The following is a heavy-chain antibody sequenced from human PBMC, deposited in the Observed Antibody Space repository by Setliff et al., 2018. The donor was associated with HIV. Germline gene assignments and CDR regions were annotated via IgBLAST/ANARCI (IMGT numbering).Heavy chain of an antibody. CDR1: GYTFSDHY. J-gene: IGHJ4*02. CDR2: INPRSGVT. Sequence: ASVKVSCKSSGYTFSDHYIHWVRQAPGQGLQWMGWINPRSGVTKYAQKFQGRFTMTTDTTINTLYMELESLTSDDTALYYCARDSGTNDHFLSPFYGALDFWGLGTLVTVSS. D-gene: IGHD3-3*02. V-gene: IGHV1-2*02. CDR3: ARDSGTNDHFLSPFYGALDF.